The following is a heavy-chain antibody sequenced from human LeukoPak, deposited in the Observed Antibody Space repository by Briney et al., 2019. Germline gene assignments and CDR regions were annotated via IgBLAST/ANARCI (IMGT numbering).Heavy chain of an antibody. J-gene: IGHJ5*02. CDR3: ARAETQYYDFWSGYHNWFDP. CDR1: GGSISSYY. D-gene: IGHD3-3*01. Sequence: PSETLSLTCTVSGGSISSYYWSWIRQPPGKGLEWIGYIYYSGRTNYNPSLKSRVTILVDTSKNQFSLKLSSVTAADTAVYYCARAETQYYDFWSGYHNWFDPWGQGTLVTVSS. CDR2: IYYSGRT. V-gene: IGHV4-59*01.